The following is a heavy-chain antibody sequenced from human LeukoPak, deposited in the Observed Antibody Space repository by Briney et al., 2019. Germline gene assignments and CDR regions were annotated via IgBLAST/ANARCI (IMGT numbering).Heavy chain of an antibody. V-gene: IGHV4-34*01. CDR1: GGSFSGYY. Sequence: SETLSLTCAVYGGSFSGYYWSWIRQPPGKGLEWIGEINHSGSTNYNPSLKSRVTMSVDTSKNQFSLKLSSVTAADTAVYYCARGGYDFWSGLYYYYGMDVWGQGTTVTVSS. CDR3: ARGGYDFWSGLYYYYGMDV. J-gene: IGHJ6*02. CDR2: INHSGST. D-gene: IGHD3-3*01.